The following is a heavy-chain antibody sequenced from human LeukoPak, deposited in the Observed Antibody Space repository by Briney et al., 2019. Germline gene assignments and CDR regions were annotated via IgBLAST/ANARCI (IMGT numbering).Heavy chain of an antibody. D-gene: IGHD3-22*01. Sequence: PGGSLRLSCAASGFTVSSNYMSWVRQAPGRGLEWVSVIYSGGSTYYADSVKGRFTISRDNSKNTLYLQMNSLRAEDTAVYYCARGPRYYDSSGYPPFDYWGQGTLVAVSS. J-gene: IGHJ4*02. V-gene: IGHV3-66*01. CDR1: GFTVSSNY. CDR3: ARGPRYYDSSGYPPFDY. CDR2: IYSGGST.